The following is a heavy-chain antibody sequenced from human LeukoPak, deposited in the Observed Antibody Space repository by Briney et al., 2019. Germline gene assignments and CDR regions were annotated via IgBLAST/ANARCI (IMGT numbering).Heavy chain of an antibody. J-gene: IGHJ4*02. CDR3: ARDLGDSSGDYFDY. CDR2: IIPIFGTA. Sequence: GASVKVSCKASGGTFSSYAISWVRQAPGQGLEWMGGIIPIFGTANYAQMFQGRVTITADESTSTAYMELSSLRSEDTAVYYCARDLGDSSGDYFDYWGQGTLVTVSS. CDR1: GGTFSSYA. V-gene: IGHV1-69*13. D-gene: IGHD3-22*01.